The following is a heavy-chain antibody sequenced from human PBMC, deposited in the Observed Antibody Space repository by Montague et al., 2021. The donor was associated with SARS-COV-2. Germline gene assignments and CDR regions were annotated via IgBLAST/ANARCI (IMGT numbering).Heavy chain of an antibody. Sequence: SETLSLTCGVFGASIRGNPWSWLRKPPGKGLEWIGDVRDTGTTNYNPSVRSRANILVDTSKAQFSLTLTSVNAADTAVYYCARFVKTGTTSAFDRWGQGTLVIVSS. CDR1: GASIRGNP. CDR3: ARFVKTGTTSAFDR. D-gene: IGHD3-3*02. V-gene: IGHV4-59*01. J-gene: IGHJ1*01. CDR2: VRDTGTT.